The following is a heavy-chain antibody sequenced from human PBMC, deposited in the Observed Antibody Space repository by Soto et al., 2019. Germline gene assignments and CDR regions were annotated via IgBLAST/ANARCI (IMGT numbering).Heavy chain of an antibody. D-gene: IGHD1-26*01. CDR3: AREEPSGTWKFDH. V-gene: IGHV1-3*04. CDR1: GYTFTGNP. CDR2: INTANGRT. J-gene: IGHJ4*02. Sequence: QVHLVQSGAEVKKPGASVKVSCKASGYTFTGNPLHWVRQVPGQRLEWMGWINTANGRTYSSEKIQGRVIITRDTSANTTYLEVDSLKSEDTAIYFCAREEPSGTWKFDHWGQGTLVTVSS.